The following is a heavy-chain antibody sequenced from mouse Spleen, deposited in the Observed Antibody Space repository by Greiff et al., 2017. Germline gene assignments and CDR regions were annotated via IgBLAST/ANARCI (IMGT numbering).Heavy chain of an antibody. CDR3: ARGGTGTFAY. D-gene: IGHD4-1*01. CDR1: GFTFSSYA. CDR2: ISSGGSYT. V-gene: IGHV5-9-1*01. Sequence: EVKLVESGGGLVKPGGSLKLSCAASGFTFSSYAMSWVRQTPEKRLEWVATISSGGSYTYYPDSVKGRFTISRDNAKNTLYLQMSSLRSEDTAMYYCARGGTGTFAYWGQGTLVTVSA. J-gene: IGHJ3*01.